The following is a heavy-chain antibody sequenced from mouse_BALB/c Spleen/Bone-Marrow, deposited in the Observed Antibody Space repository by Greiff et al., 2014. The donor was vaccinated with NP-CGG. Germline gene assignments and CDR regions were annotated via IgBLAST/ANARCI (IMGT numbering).Heavy chain of an antibody. CDR1: GYTFSSYW. V-gene: IGHV1-9*01. J-gene: IGHJ4*01. CDR3: ARGYAMDY. Sequence: QVQLKQSGAELMKPGASVKISCKATGYTFSSYWIEWVKQRPGHGLEWIGEILPGSGSTNYNEKFKGKATFTADTSSNTAYMQLSSPTSEDSAVYHCARGYAMDYWGQGTSVTVSS. CDR2: ILPGSGST.